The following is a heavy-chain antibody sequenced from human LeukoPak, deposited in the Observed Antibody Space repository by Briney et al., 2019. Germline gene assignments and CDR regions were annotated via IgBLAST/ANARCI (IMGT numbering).Heavy chain of an antibody. CDR1: GFTFSTYT. CDR3: ARDSSGSTYYFDY. Sequence: PGGSLRLSCAASGFTFSTYTMNWVRQAPGKGLEWVSSISSRSDLIYYADSVKGRFTLSRDNAKNSLYLQMNSLRAEDTAVYYCARDSSGSTYYFDYWGQGTLVTVSS. CDR2: ISSRSDLI. D-gene: IGHD1-26*01. V-gene: IGHV3-21*01. J-gene: IGHJ4*02.